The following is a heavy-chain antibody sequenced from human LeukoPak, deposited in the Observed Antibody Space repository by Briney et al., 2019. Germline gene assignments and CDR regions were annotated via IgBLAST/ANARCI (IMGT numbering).Heavy chain of an antibody. J-gene: IGHJ4*02. CDR3: AREILAPGKTHDY. V-gene: IGHV3-74*01. CDR1: GFTFSNYW. CDR2: INDDGSAT. Sequence: GGSLRLSCAASGFTFSNYWMHWVRHVPGKGLVWVSRINDDGSATFYADSVKGRFTISRDNAKNTLFLQINSLRVEDTAAYYCAREILAPGKTHDYWGQGTLVTVSS.